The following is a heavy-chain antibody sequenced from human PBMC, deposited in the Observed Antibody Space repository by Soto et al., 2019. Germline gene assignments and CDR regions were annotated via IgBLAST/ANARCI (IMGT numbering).Heavy chain of an antibody. V-gene: IGHV3-33*01. CDR1: GFTFSTYG. Sequence: QVQLVESGGGVVQPGRSLRLSCAASGFTFSTYGMHWVRQAPGKGLEWVALIWYDGSNSYYGDSVKGRFTISRDNSKNTLYRQMNSLRAEDTAVYYCARDRSYGSGRNNPPFGYWGQGTLVTVSS. CDR2: IWYDGSNS. CDR3: ARDRSYGSGRNNPPFGY. J-gene: IGHJ4*02. D-gene: IGHD3-10*01.